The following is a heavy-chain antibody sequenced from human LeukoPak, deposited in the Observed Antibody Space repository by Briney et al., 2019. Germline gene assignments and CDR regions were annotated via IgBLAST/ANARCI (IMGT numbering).Heavy chain of an antibody. Sequence: GGSLRLSCATSGFTFGGSAIHWVRQASGKGLEWVGRIRDKANSYATAYIASVKGRFTISRDDSKNTAYLQMSSLKTEDTAVYYCTRWDCTTTGCYPFDYWGQGTLVTVSS. CDR1: GFTFGGSA. D-gene: IGHD2-2*01. CDR3: TRWDCTTTGCYPFDY. V-gene: IGHV3-73*01. J-gene: IGHJ4*02. CDR2: IRDKANSYAT.